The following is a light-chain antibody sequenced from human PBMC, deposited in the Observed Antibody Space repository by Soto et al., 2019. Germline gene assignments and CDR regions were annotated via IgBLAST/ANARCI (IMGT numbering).Light chain of an antibody. CDR3: QQYNTWPPIT. Sequence: EGVMTQSPATLSVSPGERATLSCRASQSVTTSLAWYQQRPGQAPRLLIYGASTRATGIPARFSGSGSGTEFTLTISSLQSEDFAVYYCQQYNTWPPITVGQGTRLEIK. V-gene: IGKV3-15*01. CDR1: QSVTTS. J-gene: IGKJ5*01. CDR2: GAS.